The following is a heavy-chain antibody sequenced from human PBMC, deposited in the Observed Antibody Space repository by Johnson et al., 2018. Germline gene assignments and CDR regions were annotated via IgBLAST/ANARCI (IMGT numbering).Heavy chain of an antibody. CDR1: GYTFTSAY. CDR2: INPSSGAT. D-gene: IGHD4-17*01. J-gene: IGHJ3*02. V-gene: IGHV1-46*01. CDR3: STTVTTSSPGI. Sequence: QVQLVESGAEVKKPGASXKVSCKASGYTFTSAYLYWVRQAPGQGLEWMGIINPSSGATPYAQKFEGRVTMTRDSSTSTTYMDLSSLSSDDTAVYYCSTTVTTSSPGIWGQGTMVIVSS.